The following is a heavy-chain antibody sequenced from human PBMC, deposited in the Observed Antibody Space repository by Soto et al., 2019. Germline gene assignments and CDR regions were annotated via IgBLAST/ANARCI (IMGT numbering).Heavy chain of an antibody. CDR1: GGSISSYY. J-gene: IGHJ4*02. Sequence: SETLSLTCTVSGGSISSYYWSWIRQPPGKGLEWIGYIYYSGSTNYNPSLKSRVTISVDTSKNQFSLKLSSVTAADTAVYYCAGLDLYDSSDYYWSYFDYWGQGTLVTVSS. D-gene: IGHD3-22*01. CDR3: AGLDLYDSSDYYWSYFDY. CDR2: IYYSGST. V-gene: IGHV4-59*01.